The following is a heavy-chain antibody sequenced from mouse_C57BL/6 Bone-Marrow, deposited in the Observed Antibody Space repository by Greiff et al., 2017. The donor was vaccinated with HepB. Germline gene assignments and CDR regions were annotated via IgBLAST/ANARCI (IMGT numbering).Heavy chain of an antibody. J-gene: IGHJ4*01. Sequence: QVQLQQPGAELVKPGASVKMSCKASGYTFTSYWITWVKQRPGQGLEWIGDIYPGSGSTNYNEKFKSKATLTVDTSSSTAYMQLSSLTSEDSAVYYCAREGSTIVTRRAMDYWGQGTSVTVSS. CDR3: AREGSTIVTRRAMDY. CDR1: GYTFTSYW. D-gene: IGHD2-5*01. CDR2: IYPGSGST. V-gene: IGHV1-55*01.